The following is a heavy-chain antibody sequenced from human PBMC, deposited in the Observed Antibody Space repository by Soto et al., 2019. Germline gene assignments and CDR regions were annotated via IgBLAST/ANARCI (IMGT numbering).Heavy chain of an antibody. CDR1: GYDFTAYD. CDR2: MNPINGAT. Sequence: KVSCKASGYDFTAYDINWVRQASGQGLEWMGWMNPINGATGSARRFQGRVSMTRNTATGTAYLELTSLRSDDTAVYYCGRGPSPRAPAGGTPFYYAMDVWGQGTTVTVSS. J-gene: IGHJ6*02. V-gene: IGHV1-8*02. D-gene: IGHD6-13*01. CDR3: GRGPSPRAPAGGTPFYYAMDV.